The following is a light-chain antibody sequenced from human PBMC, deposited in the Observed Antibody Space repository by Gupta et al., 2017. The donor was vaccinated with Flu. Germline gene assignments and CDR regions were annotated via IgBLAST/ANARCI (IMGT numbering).Light chain of an antibody. CDR3: HQSISLPQT. V-gene: IGKV6D-21*02. CDR2: AAS. Sequence: KERVTFTCRDRQSIGRSLPWYQHKPGHAPKLLIKAASQSIFGVPSRFSGRGSGTDFTLTINCLEVEDVAVYYGHQSISLPQTFGQGTKVEI. CDR1: QSIGRS. J-gene: IGKJ1*01.